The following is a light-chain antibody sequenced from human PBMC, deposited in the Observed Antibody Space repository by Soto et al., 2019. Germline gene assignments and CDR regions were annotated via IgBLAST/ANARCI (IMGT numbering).Light chain of an antibody. Sequence: QSVLTQPRSVSGSPGQSVTISCTGTTSDVGSYNYVSWYQQHPDKVPKLVIYDVNRRPSRVPDRFSGSKSGNTASLTISGLQTEDEGDYYCCSYAGSYSWVFGGGTKLTVL. CDR2: DVN. CDR3: CSYAGSYSWV. J-gene: IGLJ3*02. CDR1: TSDVGSYNY. V-gene: IGLV2-11*01.